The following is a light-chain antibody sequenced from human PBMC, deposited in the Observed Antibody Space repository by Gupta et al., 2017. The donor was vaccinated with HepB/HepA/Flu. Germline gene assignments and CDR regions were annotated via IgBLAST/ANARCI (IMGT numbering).Light chain of an antibody. CDR1: QGIRNA. J-gene: IGKJ1*01. V-gene: IGKV1-6*01. CDR3: RQDYIYPRT. CDR2: AAS. Sequence: AIQMTQSPSSLSASVGDRVTITCRASQGIRNALGWYQQKPGKAPKVLIYAASSLQSGVPSRFSGSGSGTDFTLTISSLQPEDFATYYCRQDYIYPRTFGQGTKVEIK.